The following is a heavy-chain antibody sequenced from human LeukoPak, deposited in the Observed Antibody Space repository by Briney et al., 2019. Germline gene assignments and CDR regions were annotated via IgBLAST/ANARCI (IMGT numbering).Heavy chain of an antibody. D-gene: IGHD2-2*01. J-gene: IGHJ6*03. CDR3: AREGVPAASYYYYYMDV. V-gene: IGHV3-30-3*01. CDR2: ISYDGSNK. CDR1: GFTFSSYV. Sequence: GGSLRLSCAASGFTFSSYVMHWVRQAPGKGLEWVAVISYDGSNKYYADSVKGRFTISRDNSKNTLYLQMNSLRAEDTAVYYCAREGVPAASYYYYYMDVWGKGTTVTVSS.